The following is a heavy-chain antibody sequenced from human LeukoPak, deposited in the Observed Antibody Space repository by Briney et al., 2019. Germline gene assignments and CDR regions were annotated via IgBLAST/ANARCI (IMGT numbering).Heavy chain of an antibody. CDR1: GGSISSYY. V-gene: IGHV4-59*01. CDR3: ARGAQLVTKGLDY. CDR2: IYYSGST. Sequence: SETLSLTCTVSGGSISSYYWSWIRQPPGEGLEWIGYIYYSGSTNYNPSLKSRVTISVDTSKNQFSLKLSSVTAADTAVYYCARGAQLVTKGLDYWGQGTLVTVSS. D-gene: IGHD6-6*01. J-gene: IGHJ4*02.